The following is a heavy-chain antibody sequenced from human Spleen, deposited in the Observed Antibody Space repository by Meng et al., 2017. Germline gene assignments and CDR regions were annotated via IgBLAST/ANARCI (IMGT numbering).Heavy chain of an antibody. CDR3: ARKAGNCISTTCYSLDY. D-gene: IGHD2-2*01. J-gene: IGHJ4*02. CDR1: GGIFSNYV. Sequence: SVNVSCKALGGIFSNYVIGWVRQAPGQGLEWMGGINAVFGTTNYAQKFQDRVTITSDESTSTVYMELTRLTSEDTAVYFCARKAGNCISTTCYSLDYWGQGTLVTVSS. V-gene: IGHV1-69*13. CDR2: INAVFGTT.